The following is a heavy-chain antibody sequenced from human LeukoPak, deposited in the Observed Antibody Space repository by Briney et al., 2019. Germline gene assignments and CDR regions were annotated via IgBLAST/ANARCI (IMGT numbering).Heavy chain of an antibody. D-gene: IGHD6-13*01. Sequence: ASVKVSCKASGYTFTGYYMHWVRQAPGQGLEWMGWINPNSGGTNYAQKFQGRVTTTRDTSISTAYMELSRLRSDDTAVYYCARVPQLVHYYYYYMDVWGKGTTVTVSS. CDR2: INPNSGGT. J-gene: IGHJ6*03. CDR1: GYTFTGYY. V-gene: IGHV1-2*02. CDR3: ARVPQLVHYYYYYMDV.